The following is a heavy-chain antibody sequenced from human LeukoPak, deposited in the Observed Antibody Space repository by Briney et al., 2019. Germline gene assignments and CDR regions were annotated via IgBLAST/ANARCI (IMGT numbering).Heavy chain of an antibody. V-gene: IGHV1-69*08. CDR2: ITPIIGTT. J-gene: IGHJ5*02. D-gene: IGHD1-26*01. Sequence: GASVKVSCRSSGGTFNTHIFNWVRQAPGQGLEWMGRITPIIGTTKYAQRFQARVTITADRSTSTAYLELSGLTYDDTAVYYCMRVTLRGSKYNWFDPWGQGTHVSVSS. CDR1: GGTFNTHI. CDR3: MRVTLRGSKYNWFDP.